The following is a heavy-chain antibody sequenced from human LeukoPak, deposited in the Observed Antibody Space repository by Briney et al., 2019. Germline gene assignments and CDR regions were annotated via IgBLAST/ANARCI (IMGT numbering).Heavy chain of an antibody. D-gene: IGHD2-2*01. CDR1: GVTFSGYS. V-gene: IGHV3-21*01. CDR2: ITATSRHI. CDR3: ARDARFCSSTSCSYGMDV. J-gene: IGHJ6*02. Sequence: PGGSLRLSCAAPGVTFSGYSVNWVRQAPGKGLEWVSAITATSRHIYYADSVKGRFTISRDNAKNSLYLQMSSLKAEDTAVYYCARDARFCSSTSCSYGMDVWGQGTTVTVSS.